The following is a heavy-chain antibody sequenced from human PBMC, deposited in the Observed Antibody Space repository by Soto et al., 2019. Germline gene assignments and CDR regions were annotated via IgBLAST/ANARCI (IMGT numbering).Heavy chain of an antibody. D-gene: IGHD6-19*01. CDR2: ISGSGGST. Sequence: GSLRLSCAAYGFTFSSYAMSWVGQAPGKGLEWVSAISGSGGSTYYADSVRGRFTISRDNSKNTLYLHMNTLRAEDTAVYYCAKDLRPLAGPPNRKDVWGQGTTVTVSS. CDR3: AKDLRPLAGPPNRKDV. V-gene: IGHV3-23*01. CDR1: GFTFSSYA. J-gene: IGHJ6*02.